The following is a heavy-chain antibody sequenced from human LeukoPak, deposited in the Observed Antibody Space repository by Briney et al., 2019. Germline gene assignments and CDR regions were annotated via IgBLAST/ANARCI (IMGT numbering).Heavy chain of an antibody. Sequence: PSETLSLTCTVSGGSISSYYWSWIRQPPGKGLEWIGYIYYSGSTNYNPSLKSRVTISVDTSKNQFSLKLSSVTAADTAVYYCARGRSTRGGAIDYWGQGTLVTVSS. CDR2: IYYSGST. J-gene: IGHJ4*02. CDR3: ARGRSTRGGAIDY. V-gene: IGHV4-59*12. CDR1: GGSISSYY. D-gene: IGHD2-2*01.